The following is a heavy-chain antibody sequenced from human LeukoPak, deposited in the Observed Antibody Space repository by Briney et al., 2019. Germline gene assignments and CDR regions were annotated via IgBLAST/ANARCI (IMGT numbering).Heavy chain of an antibody. J-gene: IGHJ4*02. V-gene: IGHV1-18*01. CDR2: ISVYSGHT. CDR1: GYTFTDFA. Sequence: GASVKVSCKASGYTFTDFAMSWVRQAPGQGLEWMGKISVYSGHTNSVQKFQGRVTMTGDTSTSTAYMELMSLRPDDTAVYFCARNGDPGPYYFDFWGQGTLVTVSS. D-gene: IGHD2-21*02. CDR3: ARNGDPGPYYFDF.